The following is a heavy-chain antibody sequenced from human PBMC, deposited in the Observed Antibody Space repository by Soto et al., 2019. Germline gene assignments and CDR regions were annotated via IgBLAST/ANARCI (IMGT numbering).Heavy chain of an antibody. D-gene: IGHD2-2*01. J-gene: IGHJ6*03. V-gene: IGHV4-59*08. CDR3: ARGYCSSTSCYAGDYYYYMDV. CDR2: VYYSGST. CDR1: GGSISSYY. Sequence: SETLSLTCTVSGGSISSYYWSWIRQPPGKGLEWIGYVYYSGSTNYNPSLKSRVTISVDTSKNQFSLKLSSVTAADTAVYYCARGYCSSTSCYAGDYYYYMDVWGKGTTVTVSS.